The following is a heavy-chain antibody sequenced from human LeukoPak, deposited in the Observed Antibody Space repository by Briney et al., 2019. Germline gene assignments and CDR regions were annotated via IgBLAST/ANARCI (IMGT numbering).Heavy chain of an antibody. CDR2: ISSSGSSR. D-gene: IGHD3-10*01. Sequence: GGSLRLSCAASEFTFSDYYMSWIRQAPGKGLEWVSYISSSGSSRYYADSVQGRFTISRDNARNSLYLQMNSLRAEDTAVFYCARVTIIRGAKFFDPWGQGTLVTVSS. V-gene: IGHV3-11*01. J-gene: IGHJ5*02. CDR1: EFTFSDYY. CDR3: ARVTIIRGAKFFDP.